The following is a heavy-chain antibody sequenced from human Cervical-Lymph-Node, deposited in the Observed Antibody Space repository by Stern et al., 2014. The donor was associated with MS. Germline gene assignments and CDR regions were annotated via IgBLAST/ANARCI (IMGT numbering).Heavy chain of an antibody. CDR3: AHSLRRSSCSGGRCYYFDY. Sequence: ESGPTLLKPTQTLTLTCTLSGLSVTTDGVGVGWIRQPPGKALEWLTIVYWDDDKRYNPSLKTRLTITMDTAKNQVVLTMTNMDPVDTATYYCAHSLRRSSCSGGRCYYFDYWGQGSLVTVSS. D-gene: IGHD2-15*01. J-gene: IGHJ4*02. V-gene: IGHV2-5*02. CDR2: VYWDDDK. CDR1: GLSVTTDGVG.